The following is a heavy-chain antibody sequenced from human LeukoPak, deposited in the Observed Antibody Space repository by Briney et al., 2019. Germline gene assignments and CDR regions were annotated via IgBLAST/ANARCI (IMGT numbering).Heavy chain of an antibody. Sequence: SETLSLTCAVYGGSFSGYYWSWIRQPPGKRLEWIGEINHSGSTNYNPSLKSRVTISVDTSKNQFSLKLSSVTAADTAVYYCARVVVGARGWFDPWGQGTLVTVSS. V-gene: IGHV4-34*01. D-gene: IGHD1-26*01. CDR2: INHSGST. CDR3: ARVVVGARGWFDP. J-gene: IGHJ5*02. CDR1: GGSFSGYY.